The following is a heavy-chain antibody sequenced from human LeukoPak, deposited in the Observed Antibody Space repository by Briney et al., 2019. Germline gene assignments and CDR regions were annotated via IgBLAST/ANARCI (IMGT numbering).Heavy chain of an antibody. J-gene: IGHJ4*02. CDR3: ARVGIVGANTYYFDY. CDR1: GFTFSSYE. CDR2: ISSSGSTI. Sequence: GGSLRLSCAASGFTFSSYEMNWVRQAPGKGLEWVSYISSSGSTIYYADSVKGRFTISRDNAKNSLYLQMNSLRAEDTAVYYCARVGIVGANTYYFDYWGQGTLVTVSS. D-gene: IGHD1-26*01. V-gene: IGHV3-48*03.